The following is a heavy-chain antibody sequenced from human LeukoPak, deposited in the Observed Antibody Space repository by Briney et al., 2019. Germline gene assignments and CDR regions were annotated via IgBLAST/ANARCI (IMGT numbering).Heavy chain of an antibody. D-gene: IGHD2-15*01. Sequence: PSETLSLTCTVSGGSISSGDYYWSWIRQPPGKGLEWIGYIYYSGSTNYNPSLKSRVTISVDTSKNQFSLKLSSVTAADTAVYYCVRGQVVAATPEYFQHWGQGTLVTVSS. CDR3: VRGQVVAATPEYFQH. V-gene: IGHV4-61*08. CDR1: GGSISSGDYY. CDR2: IYYSGST. J-gene: IGHJ1*01.